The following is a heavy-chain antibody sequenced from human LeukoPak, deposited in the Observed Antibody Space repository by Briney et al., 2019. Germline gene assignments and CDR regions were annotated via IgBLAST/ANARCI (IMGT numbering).Heavy chain of an antibody. CDR1: GGSISSGSYY. J-gene: IGHJ3*02. CDR2: IFTSGST. D-gene: IGHD1-26*01. CDR3: ARSDSGRYAPFDI. V-gene: IGHV4-61*02. Sequence: SQTLSLTCTVSGGSISSGSYYWSWIRQPAGKGLEWIGRIFTSGSTNYNPSLKSRVTISVDTSKNQFSLKLSSVTAADTAVYYCARSDSGRYAPFDIWGQGTMVTVSS.